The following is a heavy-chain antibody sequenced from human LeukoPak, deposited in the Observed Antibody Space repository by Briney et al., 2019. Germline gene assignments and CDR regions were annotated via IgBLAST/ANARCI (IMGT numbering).Heavy chain of an antibody. CDR1: GGSIRSNSYY. V-gene: IGHV4-39*07. CDR2: IYYSGST. D-gene: IGHD3-22*01. Sequence: SETLSLTCTVSGGSIRSNSYYWGWIRQPPGKGLEWLGSIYYSGSTYYINPSLKSRVTISVDTSKNQFSLKLSSVTAADTAVYYCAPQGGDSSGYYAWFDPWGQGTLVTVSS. CDR3: APQGGDSSGYYAWFDP. J-gene: IGHJ5*02.